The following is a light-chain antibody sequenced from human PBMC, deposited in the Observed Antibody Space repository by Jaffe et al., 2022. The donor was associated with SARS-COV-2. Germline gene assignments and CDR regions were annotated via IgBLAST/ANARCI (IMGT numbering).Light chain of an antibody. V-gene: IGKV1-33*01. Sequence: DIQMTQSPSSLSASVGDRVTITCQASQDIKYYLNWFQHKPGKAPKLLIYDASNLETGVPSRFSGSGSGSDFSFTITNLQPEDIATYYCQQYDNLFTFGQGTKLEIK. CDR1: QDIKYY. J-gene: IGKJ2*01. CDR3: QQYDNLFT. CDR2: DAS.